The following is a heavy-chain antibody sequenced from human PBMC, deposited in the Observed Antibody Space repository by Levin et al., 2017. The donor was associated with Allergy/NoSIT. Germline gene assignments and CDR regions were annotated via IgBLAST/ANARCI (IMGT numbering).Heavy chain of an antibody. CDR2: IYYSGST. V-gene: IGHV4-61*01. Sequence: ASETLSLTCTVSGDSVSSGSYYWSWIRQPPGKGLEWIGYIYYSGSTNYNPSLKSRVTISIDTSKNQFSLKLSSVTAADTAVYYCARGGYCSSASCYAPTGHWGQGTLVTVSS. J-gene: IGHJ4*02. CDR1: GDSVSSGSYY. D-gene: IGHD2-2*03. CDR3: ARGGYCSSASCYAPTGH.